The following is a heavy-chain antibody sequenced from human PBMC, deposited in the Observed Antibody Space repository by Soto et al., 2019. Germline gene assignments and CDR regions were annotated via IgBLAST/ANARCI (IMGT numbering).Heavy chain of an antibody. D-gene: IGHD6-13*01. CDR3: ARSGIAAVQRHYYYYGMDV. CDR1: GCSCTSYC. CDR2: IYPGDSDT. J-gene: IGHJ6*02. V-gene: IGHV5-51*01. Sequence: GVSLKIWCKGSGCSCTSYCIGWVRQMPGKGLEWMGIIYPGDSDTRYSPSFQGQVTISADKSISTAYLQWSSLKASDTAMYYCARSGIAAVQRHYYYYGMDVRGQGTTVTVSS.